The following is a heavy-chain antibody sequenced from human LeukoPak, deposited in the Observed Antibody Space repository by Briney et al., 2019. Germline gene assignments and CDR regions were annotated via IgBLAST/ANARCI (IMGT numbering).Heavy chain of an antibody. Sequence: SETLSLTCTVSGGSISGYYWSWIRQPPGKGLEWIGYTSYTGSTNYNPSLKSPVTISVDTSKNQFSLKLSSVTAADTAVYFCAGRGMYYYGYWGQGTLVTVSS. CDR3: AGRGMYYYGY. CDR1: GGSISGYY. J-gene: IGHJ4*02. V-gene: IGHV4-59*01. D-gene: IGHD3-10*01. CDR2: TSYTGST.